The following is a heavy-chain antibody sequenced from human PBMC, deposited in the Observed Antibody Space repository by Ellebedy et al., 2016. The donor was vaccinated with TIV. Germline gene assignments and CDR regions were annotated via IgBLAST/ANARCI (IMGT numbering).Heavy chain of an antibody. CDR1: GYTFSSFA. V-gene: IGHV1-3*01. D-gene: IGHD3-3*01. CDR3: ARGLSRRWMEGFY. J-gene: IGHJ4*02. Sequence: AASVKVSCKASGYTFSSFAAHWVRQAPGQRLEWMGRINAGNGNTKYSQKFQGRVTITRDTSASTDYMELSSLRSEDTAVYYCARGLSRRWMEGFYWGQGTLVTVSS. CDR2: INAGNGNT.